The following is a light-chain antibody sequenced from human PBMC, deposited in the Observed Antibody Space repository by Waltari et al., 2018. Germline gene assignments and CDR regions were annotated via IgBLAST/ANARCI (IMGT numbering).Light chain of an antibody. J-gene: IGLJ1*01. CDR1: HSNLGAWYA. CDR3: QSYDSSLSTYV. V-gene: IGLV1-40*01. Sequence: QSVLTQPPPVSGAPGQRVTISCSGSHSNLGAWYAFHWYQQLPGTAPNLLIYGNPNRPSGVPDRFSGSKSGTSASLAISGLRAEDEADFYCQSYDSSLSTYVFGTGTKLTVL. CDR2: GNP.